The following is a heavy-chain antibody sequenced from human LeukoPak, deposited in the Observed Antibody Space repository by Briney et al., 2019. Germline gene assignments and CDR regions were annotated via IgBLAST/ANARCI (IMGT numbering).Heavy chain of an antibody. J-gene: IGHJ4*02. CDR1: GFTFNDYG. Sequence: GGSLRLSCEASGFTFNDYGMHWVRQAPGKGLEWMAVISYDGGNEYYAASVKGRFIISRDSSKNTLYLQMNSLRAEDTAVYYCARYYYDSSGYFGWGQGTLVTVSS. CDR2: ISYDGGNE. D-gene: IGHD3-22*01. CDR3: ARYYYDSSGYFG. V-gene: IGHV3-30*03.